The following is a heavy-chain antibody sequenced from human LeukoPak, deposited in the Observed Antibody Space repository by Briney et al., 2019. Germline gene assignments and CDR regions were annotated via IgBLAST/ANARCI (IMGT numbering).Heavy chain of an antibody. Sequence: GGSLRLSCAASGFPFSSHWLSWFRQSPGKGLEWVAHISHDGSEKHYVDSVKGRFTISRDNARNSQFLQMNSLRVDDTAVYYCASGGGWVFFNWGQGTLVTVSS. J-gene: IGHJ4*02. CDR3: ASGGGWVFFN. CDR2: ISHDGSEK. CDR1: GFPFSSHW. D-gene: IGHD6-19*01. V-gene: IGHV3-7*01.